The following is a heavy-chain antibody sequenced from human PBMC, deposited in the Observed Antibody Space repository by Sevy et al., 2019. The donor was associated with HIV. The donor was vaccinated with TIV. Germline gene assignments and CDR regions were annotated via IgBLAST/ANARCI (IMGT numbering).Heavy chain of an antibody. CDR1: GFTFSTYA. CDR3: AKDRVSGTYYTGDFDC. CDR2: ISGSGGST. J-gene: IGHJ4*02. Sequence: GGSLRLSCAASGFTFSTYAMTWVRQAPGKGLEWVSVISGSGGSTYYADSVQGRFTISRGNSKNTLYLQMNSLRPEDTAVYYCAKDRVSGTYYTGDFDCWGQGTLVTVSS. V-gene: IGHV3-23*01. D-gene: IGHD3-10*01.